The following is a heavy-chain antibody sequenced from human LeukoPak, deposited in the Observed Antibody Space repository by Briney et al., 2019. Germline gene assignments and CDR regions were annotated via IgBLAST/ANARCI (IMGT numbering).Heavy chain of an antibody. J-gene: IGHJ4*02. V-gene: IGHV3-33*01. CDR2: IWYVGSNT. D-gene: IGHD3-22*01. CDR3: ARDYDSSGFDY. CDR1: GFTFSSYG. Sequence: GGSLRLSCAESGFTFSSYGIHWVRQAPGKGLEWVAVIWYVGSNTYYADSVKGRFTISRDNSKNTLYLQMNSLRAEDTAVYYCARDYDSSGFDYWGQGTRVTVSS.